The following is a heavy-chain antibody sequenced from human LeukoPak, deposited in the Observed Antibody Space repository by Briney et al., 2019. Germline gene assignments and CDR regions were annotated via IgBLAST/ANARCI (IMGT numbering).Heavy chain of an antibody. CDR3: ARVSGWYWFDQ. V-gene: IGHV3-64*01. J-gene: IGHJ5*02. Sequence: GGSLRLSCEGSGYTFSSYAMHWVRQAPGKGLEYVAAISSDGRITYYANFVKGRFTISRDNSKETLYLQMGSLRTEDMAVYFCARVSGWYWFDQWGQGTLVTVSS. CDR1: GYTFSSYA. D-gene: IGHD6-19*01. CDR2: ISSDGRIT.